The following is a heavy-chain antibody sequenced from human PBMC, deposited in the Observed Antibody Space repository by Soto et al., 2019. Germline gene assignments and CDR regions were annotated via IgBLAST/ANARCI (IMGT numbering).Heavy chain of an antibody. D-gene: IGHD6-13*01. CDR2: ISGSGGST. CDR3: AKDIAAAPLPDSGPAKPNENWFDP. Sequence: GGSLRLSCAASGFTFSSYAMSWVRQAPGKGLEWVSAISGSGGSTYYADSVKGRFTISRDNSKNTLYLQMNSLRAEDTAVYYCAKDIAAAPLPDSGPAKPNENWFDPWGQGTLVTVSS. CDR1: GFTFSSYA. J-gene: IGHJ5*02. V-gene: IGHV3-23*01.